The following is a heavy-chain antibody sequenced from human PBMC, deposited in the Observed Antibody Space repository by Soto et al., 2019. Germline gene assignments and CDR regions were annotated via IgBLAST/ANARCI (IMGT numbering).Heavy chain of an antibody. D-gene: IGHD4-4*01. Sequence: SETLSLICTVSGGPISSYYWSWIRQPPGKGLEWIGYIYYSGSTNYNPSLKSRVTISVDTSKNQFSLKLSSVTAADTAVYYCARLEGQTTGAFDYWGQGTLVTVSS. CDR3: ARLEGQTTGAFDY. CDR2: IYYSGST. J-gene: IGHJ4*02. V-gene: IGHV4-59*08. CDR1: GGPISSYY.